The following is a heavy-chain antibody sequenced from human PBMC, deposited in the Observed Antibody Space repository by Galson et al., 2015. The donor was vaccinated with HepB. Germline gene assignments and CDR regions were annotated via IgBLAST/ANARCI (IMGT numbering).Heavy chain of an antibody. J-gene: IGHJ4*02. D-gene: IGHD5-18*01. V-gene: IGHV4-4*06. Sequence: NYNPSLKSRVTLSVDTSKNQFSLNLRSVTATDTAVYYCARGWDTDVTSNFDYWGQGALVTVSS. CDR3: ARGWDTDVTSNFDY.